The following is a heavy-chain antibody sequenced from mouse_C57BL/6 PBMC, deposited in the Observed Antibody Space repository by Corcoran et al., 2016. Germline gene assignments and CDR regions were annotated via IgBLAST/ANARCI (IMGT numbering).Heavy chain of an antibody. D-gene: IGHD2-4*01. CDR3: ARVDYAWFAY. CDR2: ISYDGSN. Sequence: DVQLQESGPGLVKPSQSLSLTCSVTGYSITSGYYWNWIRQFPGNKLEWMGYISYDGSNNYNPSLKNRISITRDTSKNQFFLKLNSVTTEDTATYYCARVDYAWFAYWGQGTLVTVSA. CDR1: GYSITSGYY. J-gene: IGHJ3*01. V-gene: IGHV3-6*01.